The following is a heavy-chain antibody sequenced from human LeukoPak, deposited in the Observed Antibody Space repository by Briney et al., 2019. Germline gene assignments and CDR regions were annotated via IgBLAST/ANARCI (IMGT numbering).Heavy chain of an antibody. J-gene: IGHJ4*02. D-gene: IGHD3-9*01. CDR1: GFTFRNYA. CDR2: LSGSGGNT. V-gene: IGHV3-23*01. CDR3: AKVEVSTILTEYRRSYYFDY. Sequence: QSGGSLRLSCAGYGFTFRNYALSWVRQAPGKGLEWVASLSGSGGNTYFADSVKDRFSISRDNSKNTLYLQMNSLRAEDTAVYYCAKVEVSTILTEYRRSYYFDYWGQGTLVTVSS.